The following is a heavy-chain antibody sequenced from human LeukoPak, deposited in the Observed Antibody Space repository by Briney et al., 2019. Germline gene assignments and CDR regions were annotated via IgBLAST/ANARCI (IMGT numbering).Heavy chain of an antibody. D-gene: IGHD4-11*01. CDR2: IYHSGST. CDR3: ARVDYILDY. Sequence: SETLSLTCTVSGYSISSGYYWGWIRPPPGKGLEWIGSIYHSGSTYYNPSLKSRVTISVDTSKNQFSLKLSSVTAADTAVYYCARVDYILDYWGQGTLVTVSS. J-gene: IGHJ4*02. V-gene: IGHV4-38-2*02. CDR1: GYSISSGYY.